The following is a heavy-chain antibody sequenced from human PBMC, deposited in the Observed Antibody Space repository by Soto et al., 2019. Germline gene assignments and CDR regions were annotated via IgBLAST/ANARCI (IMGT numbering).Heavy chain of an antibody. CDR3: ARARGDYDYVGGSLPPDY. CDR1: GYTFTSYG. D-gene: IGHD3-16*01. V-gene: IGHV1-18*01. Sequence: QVQLVQSGAEVKKPGASVKVSCKASGYTFTSYGISWVRQAPGQGLEWMGWISAYNGNTNYAQKLQGRVTMTTDTYTSTADMEQRSLRSDDTAVDYCARARGDYDYVGGSLPPDYWGQGTLVAVSS. CDR2: ISAYNGNT. J-gene: IGHJ4*02.